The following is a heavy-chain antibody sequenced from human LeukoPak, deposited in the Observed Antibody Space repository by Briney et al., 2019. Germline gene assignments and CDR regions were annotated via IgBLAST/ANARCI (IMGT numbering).Heavy chain of an antibody. CDR3: ATYIQRPPGMDV. CDR2: TVGADDVI. V-gene: IGHV3-23*01. D-gene: IGHD2-15*01. Sequence: LPGGSLRLSCAVSGLTFSDYRMIWVRQAPEKRLEWVAVTVGADDVIQYADSVKGRFTISTDNSKNTVYLQTNSLRAEDTALYFCATYIQRPPGMDVWGQGTTVTVSS. CDR1: GLTFSDYR. J-gene: IGHJ6*02.